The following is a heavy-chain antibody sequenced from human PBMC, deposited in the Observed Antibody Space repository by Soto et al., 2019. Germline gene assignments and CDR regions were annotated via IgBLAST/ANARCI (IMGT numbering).Heavy chain of an antibody. D-gene: IGHD1-26*01. V-gene: IGHV1-18*04. CDR3: ARDPSQSGSLRRLVDY. Sequence: ASVKVSCKASGYTFTSYGISWVRQAPGQGLEWMGWISAYNGNTNYAQKLQGRVTMTTDTSTSTAYMELRSLRSDDTAVYYCARDPSQSGSLRRLVDYWGQGTLVTVSS. CDR1: GYTFTSYG. J-gene: IGHJ4*02. CDR2: ISAYNGNT.